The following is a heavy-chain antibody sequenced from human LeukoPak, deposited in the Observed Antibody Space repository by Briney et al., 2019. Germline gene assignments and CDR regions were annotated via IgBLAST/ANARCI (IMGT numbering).Heavy chain of an antibody. V-gene: IGHV5-51*01. CDR3: ARHVRYSSSWFFDY. Sequence: GESLKISCKGSGYSFTSHWIGWVRQMPGKGLEWMAMIHPGDSDTKYSPSFQGQVTMSVDKSISTAYLQWSSLKASDTAMYYCARHVRYSSSWFFDYWGQGTLVTVSS. D-gene: IGHD6-13*01. CDR1: GYSFTSHW. J-gene: IGHJ4*02. CDR2: IHPGDSDT.